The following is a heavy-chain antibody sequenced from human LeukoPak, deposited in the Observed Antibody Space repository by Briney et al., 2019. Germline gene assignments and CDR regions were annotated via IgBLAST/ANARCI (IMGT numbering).Heavy chain of an antibody. D-gene: IGHD3-3*01. V-gene: IGHV1-18*01. CDR1: GYTFTSYG. Sequence: ASVKVSCKASGYTFTSYGISWVRQAPGRGLEWMGWISAYNGNTNYAQKLQGRVTMTTDTSTSTAYMELRSLRSDDTAVYYCARGTIPDFWSCYYTVTDYWGQGTLVTVSS. J-gene: IGHJ4*02. CDR3: ARGTIPDFWSCYYTVTDY. CDR2: ISAYNGNT.